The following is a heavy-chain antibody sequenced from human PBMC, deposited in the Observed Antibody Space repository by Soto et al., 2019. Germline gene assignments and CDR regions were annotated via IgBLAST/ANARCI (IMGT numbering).Heavy chain of an antibody. J-gene: IGHJ3*02. CDR2: ISSSSSYT. Sequence: GGSLRLSCAASGFTFSDYYMSWIRQAPGKGLEWVSYISSSSSYTNYADSVKGRFTISRDNAKNSLYLQMNSLRAEDTAVYYCAREIVGATGAFDIWGQGTMVTVSS. CDR1: GFTFSDYY. V-gene: IGHV3-11*06. CDR3: AREIVGATGAFDI. D-gene: IGHD1-26*01.